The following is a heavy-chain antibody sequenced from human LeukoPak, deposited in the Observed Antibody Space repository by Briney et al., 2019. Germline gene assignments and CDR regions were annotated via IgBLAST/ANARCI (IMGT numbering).Heavy chain of an antibody. Sequence: GGFLRLSCVVSGFTFSESWMSWVRQAPGKGLGWVASLNLDGSDKYYVDSVKGRFTISRDNAKNSLYLQMDSLRVEDTAVYYCAKGKRYPDYWGQGTLVTVSS. V-gene: IGHV3-7*03. D-gene: IGHD1-1*01. CDR1: GFTFSESW. CDR2: LNLDGSDK. CDR3: AKGKRYPDY. J-gene: IGHJ4*02.